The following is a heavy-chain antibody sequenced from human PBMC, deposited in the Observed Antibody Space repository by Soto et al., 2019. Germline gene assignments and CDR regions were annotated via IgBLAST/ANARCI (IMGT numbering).Heavy chain of an antibody. CDR3: ARVVTAVTAEGPEYYHYYGLAV. CDR2: ISSDGSNE. V-gene: IGHV3-30-3*01. D-gene: IGHD4-17*01. J-gene: IGHJ6*04. CDR1: GFTFSRYA. Sequence: WGSLRLSCSSSGFTFSRYALHWVRQAPGKGLESVAIISSDGSNEYYADSVRGRFTISRDNSMNTRYLQMNSLRVEDTAMYYCARVVTAVTAEGPEYYHYYGLAVWGKVNTRTASS.